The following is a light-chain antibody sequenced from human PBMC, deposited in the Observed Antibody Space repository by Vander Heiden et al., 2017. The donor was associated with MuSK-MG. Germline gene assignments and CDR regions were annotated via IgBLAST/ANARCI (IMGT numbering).Light chain of an antibody. J-gene: IGKJ3*01. CDR1: QDISNY. Sequence: DIQMTQSPSSLSASVGDRVTITCQASQDISNYLNWYQQKPGKAPKLLIYDASNLETAVPSRFSGSGSGSDFTFTIMSLQPEAIATYYWQQDDKLRVTFGHGTKVDIK. CDR2: DAS. CDR3: QQDDKLRVT. V-gene: IGKV1-33*01.